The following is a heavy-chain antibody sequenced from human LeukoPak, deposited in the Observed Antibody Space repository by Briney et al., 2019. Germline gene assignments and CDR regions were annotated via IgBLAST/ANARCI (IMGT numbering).Heavy chain of an antibody. J-gene: IGHJ5*02. CDR1: GYSFTSYW. V-gene: IGHV5-51*01. D-gene: IGHD2-15*01. CDR3: ARGVIDGSCGSCLLVWYVP. CDR2: IYPGDSDT. Sequence: GESLKISCKGSGYSFTSYWIGWVRQMPGKGLEWMGIIYPGDSDTRYSPSFQGHVTISAYKSIRTAYLQWSSLKDSDTAMYYCARGVIDGSCGSCLLVWYVPWGQRTLVSVPS.